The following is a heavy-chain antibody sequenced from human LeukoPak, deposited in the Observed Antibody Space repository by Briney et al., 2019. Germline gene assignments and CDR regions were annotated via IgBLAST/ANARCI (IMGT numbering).Heavy chain of an antibody. J-gene: IGHJ6*02. D-gene: IGHD2-2*01. CDR1: GGSISSGGYY. V-gene: IGHV4-31*03. Sequence: PSQTLSPTCTVAGGSISSGGYYWSWIRQHPGKGLDWIGYIYCSGSTYYNPSLKSRVTISVDTSNNQFSLKLSSVTAADTAVYYCARQVPAAHYYYYYGMDVWGQGTTVTVSS. CDR3: ARQVPAAHYYYYYGMDV. CDR2: IYCSGST.